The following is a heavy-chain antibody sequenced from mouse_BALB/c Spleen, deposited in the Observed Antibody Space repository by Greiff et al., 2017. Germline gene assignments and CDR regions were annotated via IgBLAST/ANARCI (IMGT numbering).Heavy chain of an antibody. CDR1: GYSITSDYA. J-gene: IGHJ4*01. CDR3: AGYGNYVYYAMDY. V-gene: IGHV3-2*02. Sequence: EVQLVESGPGLVKPSQSLSLTCTVTGYSITSDYAWNWIRQFPGNKLEWMGYISYSGSTSYNPSLKSRISITRDTSKNQFFLQLNSVTTEDTATYYCAGYGNYVYYAMDYWGQGTSVTVSS. CDR2: ISYSGST. D-gene: IGHD2-1*01.